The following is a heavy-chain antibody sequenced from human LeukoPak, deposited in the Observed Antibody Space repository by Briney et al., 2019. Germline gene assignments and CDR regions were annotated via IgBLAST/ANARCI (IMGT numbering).Heavy chain of an antibody. J-gene: IGHJ4*02. V-gene: IGHV3-23*01. Sequence: EGSLRLSCAASGFTFSSYAMSWVREAPGKGLEWVSAISGSGGSTYYADSVKGRFTISRDNSKNTLYLQMNSLRAEDTAVYYCAKGYGSGSYYNVLRTDYWGQGTLVTVSS. CDR2: ISGSGGST. D-gene: IGHD3-10*01. CDR1: GFTFSSYA. CDR3: AKGYGSGSYYNVLRTDY.